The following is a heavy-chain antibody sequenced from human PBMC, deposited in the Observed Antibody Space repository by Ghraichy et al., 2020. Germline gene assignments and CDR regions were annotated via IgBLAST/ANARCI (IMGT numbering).Heavy chain of an antibody. CDR2: FDPEDGET. J-gene: IGHJ4*02. Sequence: ASVKVSCKVSGYTLTELSMHWVRQAPGKGLEWMGGFDPEDGETIYAQKFQGRVTMTEDTSTDTAYMELSSLRSEDTAVYYCAVDYGGNSGQEDWGQGTLVTVSS. V-gene: IGHV1-24*01. CDR1: GYTLTELS. D-gene: IGHD4-23*01. CDR3: AVDYGGNSGQED.